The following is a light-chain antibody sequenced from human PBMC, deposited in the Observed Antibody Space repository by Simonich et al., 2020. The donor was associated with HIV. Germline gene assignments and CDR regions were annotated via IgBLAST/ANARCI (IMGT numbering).Light chain of an antibody. CDR1: SSDVGSYNL. V-gene: IGLV2-14*02. J-gene: IGLJ3*02. CDR3: SSYSASSTRV. CDR2: AVS. Sequence: QSALTQPASVSGSPGQSITISCTGTSSDVGSYNLVSWYQQHPGKAPKLMIYAVSKRPSGVSNRFSGSKSGNTASLTLSGLQAEDEADYYCSSYSASSTRVFGGGTKLTVL.